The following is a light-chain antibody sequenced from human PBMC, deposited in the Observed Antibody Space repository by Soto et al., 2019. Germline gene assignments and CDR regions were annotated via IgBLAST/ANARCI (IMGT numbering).Light chain of an antibody. Sequence: EIVMTQSPATLSVSPGERATLSCRASQSVAGNLAWYQQKPGQAPRLLIYGASTRATGIPARFSGSGSGTEFTLTISSLQSEECAVYYWQQYNDWPPITFGQGTRLEIK. CDR1: QSVAGN. CDR2: GAS. V-gene: IGKV3-15*01. J-gene: IGKJ5*01. CDR3: QQYNDWPPIT.